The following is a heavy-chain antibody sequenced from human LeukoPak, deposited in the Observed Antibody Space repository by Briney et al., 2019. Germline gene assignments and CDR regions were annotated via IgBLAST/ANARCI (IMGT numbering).Heavy chain of an antibody. CDR1: GFTFSNAL. Sequence: PGGSLRLSCAASGFTFSNALMSWVRQAAGKGLEWVGRIKSKTDGGTTDYAAPVKGRSTISRDDSKTTLYLQMNSLKTEDTAVYYCTTDPTYYYDSSGYPRAFDIWGQGTMVTVSS. J-gene: IGHJ3*02. CDR2: IKSKTDGGTT. CDR3: TTDPTYYYDSSGYPRAFDI. D-gene: IGHD3-22*01. V-gene: IGHV3-15*01.